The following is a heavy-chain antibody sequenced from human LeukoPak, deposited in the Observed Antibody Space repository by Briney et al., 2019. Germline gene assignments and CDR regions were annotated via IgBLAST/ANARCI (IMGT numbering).Heavy chain of an antibody. CDR3: ARDEGVTSQDDAFDI. D-gene: IGHD4-17*01. J-gene: IGHJ3*02. CDR1: GYTFTSYY. V-gene: IGHV1-46*01. CDR2: INPSGGST. Sequence: ASVKVPCKASGYTFTSYYMHWVRQAPGQGLEWMGIINPSGGSTSYAQKFQGRVTMTRDTSTSTVYMELSSLRSEDTAVYYCARDEGVTSQDDAFDIWGQGTMVTVSS.